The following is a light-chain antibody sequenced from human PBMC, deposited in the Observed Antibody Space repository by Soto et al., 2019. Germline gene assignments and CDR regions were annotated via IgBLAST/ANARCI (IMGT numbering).Light chain of an antibody. CDR1: QNIRSS. CDR3: QQYDIWPPYT. J-gene: IGKJ2*01. Sequence: ELVVTQPPASLSASPGERVTLSCRASQNIRSSLAWYQQRPGQAPRLLIYDASTRATGIPPRFSGGGSGTEFTVTISSLQSEDFAIYYCQQYDIWPPYTFGQGTKVDI. V-gene: IGKV3-15*01. CDR2: DAS.